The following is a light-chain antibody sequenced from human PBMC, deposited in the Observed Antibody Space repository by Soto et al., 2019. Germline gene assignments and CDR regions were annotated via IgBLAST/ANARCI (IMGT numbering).Light chain of an antibody. J-gene: IGLJ2*01. CDR3: TSYSSSSPVI. CDR2: EVT. CDR1: SSDVGAYNY. Sequence: QSALTQPASVSGSLGQSITISCTGTSSDVGAYNYVSWYQQHPDKAPKLLIFEVTNRPSGVSGRFSGSKSGLPASLSISGPQPEDEAGYYWTSYSSSSPVIFGGGTKLTVL. V-gene: IGLV2-14*01.